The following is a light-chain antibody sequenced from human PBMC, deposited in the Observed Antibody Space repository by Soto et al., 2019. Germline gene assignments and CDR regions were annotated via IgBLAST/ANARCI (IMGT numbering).Light chain of an antibody. Sequence: EIVLTPSPGTLSPSPGGRCTLSCRASQSVSNNYLAWYQQKPGQAPRXXIYGASNRATGIPDRFSGSESGTDLSITIRRLEPEDGAVYDGQQRSDWPRTFGQGTKVDIK. CDR2: GAS. J-gene: IGKJ1*01. CDR3: QQRSDWPRT. V-gene: IGKV3D-20*02. CDR1: QSVSNNY.